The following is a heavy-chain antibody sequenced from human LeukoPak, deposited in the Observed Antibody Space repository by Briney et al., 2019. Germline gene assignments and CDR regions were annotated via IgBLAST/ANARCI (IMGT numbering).Heavy chain of an antibody. CDR3: PRDLDDYGDYPTDY. J-gene: IGHJ4*02. CDR2: INWNGGST. D-gene: IGHD4-17*01. V-gene: IGHV3-20*04. Sequence: GGSLRLSCAASGFTFDDYGMSWVRQAPGKGLEWVSSINWNGGSTGYADSVEGRFAISRDNAKNSLYLQMNSLRAEDTALYYCPRDLDDYGDYPTDYWGQGTLVTVSS. CDR1: GFTFDDYG.